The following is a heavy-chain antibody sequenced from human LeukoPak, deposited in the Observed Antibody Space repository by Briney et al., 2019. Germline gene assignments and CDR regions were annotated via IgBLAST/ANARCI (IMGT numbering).Heavy chain of an antibody. V-gene: IGHV6-1*01. J-gene: IGHJ4*02. CDR2: TYYRSKWYN. CDR1: GDSVSSNSAA. D-gene: IGHD3-22*01. CDR3: ARGTYYYDSSGYWYLDY. Sequence: SQTLSLTCAISGDSVSSNSAAWNWIRQSPSRGLEWLGRTYYRSKWYNDYAVSVKSRITINPDTSKNQFSLQLNSVTPEDTAVYYCARGTYYYDSSGYWYLDYWGQGTLVTVSS.